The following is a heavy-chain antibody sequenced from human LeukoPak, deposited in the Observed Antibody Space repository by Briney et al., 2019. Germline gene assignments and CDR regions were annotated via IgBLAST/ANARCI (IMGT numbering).Heavy chain of an antibody. V-gene: IGHV1-69*05. CDR1: GGTFSSYA. J-gene: IGHJ4*02. CDR3: ARRSSGYLDGYFDY. Sequence: ASVNVSCKASGGTFSSYAISWVRQAHGQGLEWMGGIIPIFGTANYAQKFQGRVTITTDESTSTAYMELSSLRSEDTAVYYCARRSSGYLDGYFDYWGQGTLVTVSS. CDR2: IIPIFGTA. D-gene: IGHD3-22*01.